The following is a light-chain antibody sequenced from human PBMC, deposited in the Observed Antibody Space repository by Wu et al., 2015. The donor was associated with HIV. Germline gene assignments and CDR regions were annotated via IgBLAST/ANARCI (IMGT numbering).Light chain of an antibody. CDR1: QTIVNNY. Sequence: EVVLTQSPGTLSLSPGERVTLSCRASQTIVNNYLAWYQQKPGQPPRLLIYDTSTRASDIPGRFSGSGSGTDFTLTITRLEPEDFAVYYCQQYGTSPLYSFGQGTKLEI. V-gene: IGKV3-20*01. J-gene: IGKJ2*03. CDR3: QQYGTSPLYS. CDR2: DTS.